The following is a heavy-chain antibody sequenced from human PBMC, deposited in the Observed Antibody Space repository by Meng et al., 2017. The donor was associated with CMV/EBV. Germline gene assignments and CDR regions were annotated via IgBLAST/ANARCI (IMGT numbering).Heavy chain of an antibody. CDR3: AKAGITIFGVGKHNWFDP. V-gene: IGHV3-23*01. Sequence: GGSLRLSCAASGFTFSSYAMSWVRQAPGKGLEWVSAISGSGGSTYYADSVKGRFTISRGNSKNTLYLQMNSLRAEDTAVYYCAKAGITIFGVGKHNWFDPWGQGTLVTVSS. CDR1: GFTFSSYA. D-gene: IGHD3-3*01. J-gene: IGHJ5*02. CDR2: ISGSGGST.